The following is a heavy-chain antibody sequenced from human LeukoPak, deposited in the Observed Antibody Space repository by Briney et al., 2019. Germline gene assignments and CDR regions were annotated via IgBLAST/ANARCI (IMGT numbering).Heavy chain of an antibody. V-gene: IGHV3-74*01. D-gene: IGHD6-13*01. CDR3: ARGPGYSSSWYGTDL. J-gene: IGHJ5*02. CDR2: INSGGSTT. CDR1: GFTLSSYW. Sequence: PGGSLRLSCAASGFTLSSYWMHWVRQAPGKGLVWVSCINSGGSTTNYADSVKGRFTISRDNAKNTLYLQMDSLRAEDTAVYYCARGPGYSSSWYGTDLWGQRALVTVSS.